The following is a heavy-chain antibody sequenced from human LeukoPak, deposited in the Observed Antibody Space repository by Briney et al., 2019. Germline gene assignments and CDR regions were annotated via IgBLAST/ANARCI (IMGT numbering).Heavy chain of an antibody. CDR2: IKQDGSEK. Sequence: PGGSLRLSCAASGFTFSNYGMHWVRQAPGKGLEWVANIKQDGSEKYYVDSVKGRFTISRDNAKNSLYLQMNSLRAEDTAVYYCARAYKDIVVVPAANYYYMDVWGKGTTVTVSS. CDR3: ARAYKDIVVVPAANYYYMDV. CDR1: GFTFSNYG. V-gene: IGHV3-7*01. J-gene: IGHJ6*03. D-gene: IGHD2-2*01.